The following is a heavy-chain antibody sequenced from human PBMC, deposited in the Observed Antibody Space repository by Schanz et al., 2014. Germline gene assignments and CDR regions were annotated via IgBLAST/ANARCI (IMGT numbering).Heavy chain of an antibody. J-gene: IGHJ5*02. CDR1: GGSISNYH. CDR2: ISYSGST. CDR3: ARVGRNSYGFTSRFDA. Sequence: QVQLQESGPGLVKPSETLSLTCTVSGGSISNYHWSWIQQPPGKGLEWIGYISYSGSTSFNPSLKSRLTMSVDTSKNQFSLRLTSVSSADTAMYYCARVGRNSYGFTSRFDAWGQGTQVIVSS. V-gene: IGHV4-59*01. D-gene: IGHD3-16*01.